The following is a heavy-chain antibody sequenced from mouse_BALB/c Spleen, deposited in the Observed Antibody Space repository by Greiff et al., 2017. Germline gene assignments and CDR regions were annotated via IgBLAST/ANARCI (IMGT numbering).Heavy chain of an antibody. Sequence: VQLQQPGAELVKPGASVKLSCKASGYTFTSYWMHWVKQRPGQGLEWIGEIDPSDSYTNYNQKFKGKATLTVDKSSSTAYMQLSSLTSEDSAVYYCARNYRRGYFDYWGQGTTLTVSS. CDR1: GYTFTSYW. D-gene: IGHD2-14*01. J-gene: IGHJ2*01. CDR2: IDPSDSYT. V-gene: IGHV1-69*02. CDR3: ARNYRRGYFDY.